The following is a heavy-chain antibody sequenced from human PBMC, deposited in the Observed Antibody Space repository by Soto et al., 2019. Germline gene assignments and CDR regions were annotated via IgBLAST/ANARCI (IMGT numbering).Heavy chain of an antibody. D-gene: IGHD3-10*01. J-gene: IGHJ4*02. Sequence: QVQLQESGPRLVKPSETLSLTCTVSGGSIRSSSYYWVWIRQPPGKGLEWIGSVFYNGNTYYSPSVKSRFTVYVDTAQKQFSLMLYCVTGSDTALCHCARFPDYGSGTDWGQGIPVTVSS. CDR3: ARFPDYGSGTD. CDR2: VFYNGNT. V-gene: IGHV4-39*01. CDR1: GGSIRSSSYY.